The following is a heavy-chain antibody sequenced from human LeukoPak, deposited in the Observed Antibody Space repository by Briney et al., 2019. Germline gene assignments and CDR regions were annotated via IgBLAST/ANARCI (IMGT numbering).Heavy chain of an antibody. V-gene: IGHV3-9*01. CDR3: AKDHGSGFYYFDY. Sequence: GGSLRVSCAASGFTFDDYAMHWVRQVPGKGLEWVAGISWNGGIIGSADSVKGRFTISRDNAKHSLSLQMNSLRSEDTALYYCAKDHGSGFYYFDYWGQGTLVTVSS. CDR1: GFTFDDYA. CDR2: ISWNGGII. J-gene: IGHJ4*02. D-gene: IGHD6-19*01.